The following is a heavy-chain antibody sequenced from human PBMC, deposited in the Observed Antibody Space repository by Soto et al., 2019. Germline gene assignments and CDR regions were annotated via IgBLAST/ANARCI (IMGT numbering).Heavy chain of an antibody. Sequence: EVQLLESGGGLVQPGGSLRISCAASGFTFSNYAMSWVRQAPGTGLEWVSGIGGRATSAYYVDSVKGRFAISRDNSYNTLFLQLNSLIAEDAAVYFCARRRYSVISGDFYAFWGQVTLVSVSS. V-gene: IGHV3-23*01. CDR1: GFTFSNYA. J-gene: IGHJ4*02. D-gene: IGHD3-22*01. CDR2: IGGRATSA. CDR3: ARRRYSVISGDFYAF.